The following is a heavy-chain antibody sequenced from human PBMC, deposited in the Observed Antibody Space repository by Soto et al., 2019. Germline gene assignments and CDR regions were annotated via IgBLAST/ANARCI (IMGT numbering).Heavy chain of an antibody. CDR2: ISSSSSYI. CDR3: ARVYRYCSSTSCYNFDY. CDR1: GFTFSSYS. Sequence: PGGSLRLSCAASGFTFSSYSMNWVRQAPGKGLEWVSSISSSSSYIYYADSVKGRFTISRDNAKNSLYLQMNSLRAEDTAVYYCARVYRYCSSTSCYNFDYWGQGTLVTVSS. D-gene: IGHD2-2*02. J-gene: IGHJ4*02. V-gene: IGHV3-21*01.